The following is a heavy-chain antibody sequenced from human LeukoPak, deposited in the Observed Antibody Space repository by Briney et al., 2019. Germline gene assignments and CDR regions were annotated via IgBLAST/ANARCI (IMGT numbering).Heavy chain of an antibody. Sequence: GGSLRLSCAASGLTFSSHWMHWVRQAPGKGLVWVSRITNDGSSTTYADSVKGRFTISRDNAKNSLYLQMNSLRAEDTAVYYCARDRTAMGFDYWGQGTLVTVSS. CDR1: GLTFSSHW. J-gene: IGHJ4*02. D-gene: IGHD5-18*01. CDR3: ARDRTAMGFDY. CDR2: ITNDGSST. V-gene: IGHV3-74*01.